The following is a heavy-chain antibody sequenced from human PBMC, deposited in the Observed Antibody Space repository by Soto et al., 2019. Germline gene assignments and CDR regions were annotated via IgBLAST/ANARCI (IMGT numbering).Heavy chain of an antibody. J-gene: IGHJ1*01. CDR1: GYTFSRYG. CDR3: ARERKWEPLPF. V-gene: IGHV1-18*01. CDR2: INGNTGHT. Sequence: QVQLVQSVAEVREPGASVKVSCKTSGYTFSRYGITWVRQAPGQGLEWMGWINGNTGHTIYAMNLEDRLTISTDTSTSTAYMELRRLKSAATAVYYCARERKWEPLPFWGQGTLVTVSS. D-gene: IGHD1-26*01.